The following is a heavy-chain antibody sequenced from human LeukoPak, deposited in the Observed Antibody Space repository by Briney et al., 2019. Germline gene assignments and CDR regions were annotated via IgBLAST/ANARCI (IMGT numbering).Heavy chain of an antibody. J-gene: IGHJ4*02. CDR2: INPNSGGT. CDR3: ARANGGVVVPAATPYYFDY. D-gene: IGHD2-2*01. V-gene: IGHV1-2*02. Sequence: GASVKVSCKASGYTFTGYYMHWVRQAPGQGLEWMGWINPNSGGTNYAQEFQGRVTMTRDTSISTAYMGLSRLRSDDTAVYYCARANGGVVVPAATPYYFDYWGQGTLVTVSS. CDR1: GYTFTGYY.